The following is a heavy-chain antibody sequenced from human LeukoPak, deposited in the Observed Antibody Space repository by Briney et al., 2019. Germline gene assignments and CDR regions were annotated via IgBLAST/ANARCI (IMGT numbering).Heavy chain of an antibody. CDR3: ARGRHRRRPKDIVLAPAAGNSFDP. CDR2: INHSGGT. V-gene: IGHV4-34*01. J-gene: IGHJ5*02. Sequence: GSLRLSCAASGFTFSRNAMSWVRQPPGKGLEWIGEINHSGGTNYNPSLKSRVTMSVDTSKSQFSLKLSSVTAADTAVYYCARGRHRRRPKDIVLAPAAGNSFDPWGQGTLVTVSS. D-gene: IGHD2-2*01. CDR1: GFTFSRNA.